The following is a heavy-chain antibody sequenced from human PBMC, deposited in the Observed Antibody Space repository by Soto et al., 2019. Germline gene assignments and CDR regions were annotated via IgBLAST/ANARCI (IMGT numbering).Heavy chain of an antibody. J-gene: IGHJ6*03. D-gene: IGHD3-10*01. CDR2: INHSGST. CDR1: GGSFSGYY. Sequence: SETLSLTCAVYGGSFSGYYWSWIRQPPGKGLEWIGEINHSGSTNYNPSLKSRVTISVDTSKNQFSLKLSSVTAADTAVYYCARGIEERPKKIWFGTKYYYYMDVWGKGTTVTVSS. V-gene: IGHV4-34*01. CDR3: ARGIEERPKKIWFGTKYYYYMDV.